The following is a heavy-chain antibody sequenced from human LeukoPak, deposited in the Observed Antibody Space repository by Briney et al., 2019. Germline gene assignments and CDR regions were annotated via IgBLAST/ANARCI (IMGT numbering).Heavy chain of an antibody. V-gene: IGHV3-21*01. Sequence: PGGSLRLSCEASGLTFSSYIMNWVRQAPGKGLEWVSSISSSSSYIYYADSVKGRFTVSRDNAKNSLYLQMNSLRAEDTAVYYCASEYYYDSSGYYYVSSYFDYWGQGTLVTVSS. D-gene: IGHD3-22*01. J-gene: IGHJ4*02. CDR1: GLTFSSYI. CDR2: ISSSSSYI. CDR3: ASEYYYDSSGYYYVSSYFDY.